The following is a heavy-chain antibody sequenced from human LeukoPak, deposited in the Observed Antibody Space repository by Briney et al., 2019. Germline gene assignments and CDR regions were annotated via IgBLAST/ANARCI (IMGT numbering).Heavy chain of an antibody. CDR2: ISYLGST. CDR1: GGSISSYY. Sequence: SETLSLTCTVSGGSISSYYWSWIRQPPGKGLEWIGYISYLGSTNYNPALKSRVTISVDTSKNRISLKVNSVTAADTAVYYCARGQVAVAGIFDYWGQGTLVTVSS. D-gene: IGHD6-13*01. J-gene: IGHJ4*02. CDR3: ARGQVAVAGIFDY. V-gene: IGHV4-59*01.